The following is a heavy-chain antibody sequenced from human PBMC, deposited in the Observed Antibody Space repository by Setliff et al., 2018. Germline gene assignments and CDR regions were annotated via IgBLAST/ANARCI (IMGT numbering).Heavy chain of an antibody. V-gene: IGHV3-33*08. CDR3: VRTCSGSGCYAGLES. CDR2: IWGDGGNK. J-gene: IGHJ4*02. CDR1: GFTFSTYR. D-gene: IGHD2-15*01. Sequence: GGSLRLSCAASGFTFSTYRMHWVRQAPGKGLEWVAVIWGDGGNKYHADSVKGRFTISRDNSKNTLYLQMNSLRPEDTAVYYCVRTCSGSGCYAGLESWGQGTPVTVSS.